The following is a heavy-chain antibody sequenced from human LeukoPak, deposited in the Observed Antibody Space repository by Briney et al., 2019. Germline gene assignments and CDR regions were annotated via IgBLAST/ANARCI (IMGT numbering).Heavy chain of an antibody. V-gene: IGHV3-15*05. CDR3: TTEGSGWYVDYYHYMDV. CDR2: IKSKTDGGTT. Sequence: GGSLRLSCAASGFTFSNAWMSWVRQAPGKGLEWVGRIKSKTDGGTTDYAAPVKGRFTISRDDSKNTLYLQMNSLKTEDTAVYYCTTEGSGWYVDYYHYMDVWGKGTTATVSS. CDR1: GFTFSNAW. D-gene: IGHD6-19*01. J-gene: IGHJ6*03.